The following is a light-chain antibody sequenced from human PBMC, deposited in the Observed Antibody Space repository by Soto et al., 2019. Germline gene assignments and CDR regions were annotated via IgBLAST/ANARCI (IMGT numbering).Light chain of an antibody. V-gene: IGKV3-15*01. CDR1: QKISTSY. J-gene: IGKJ1*01. CDR2: GAS. Sequence: ETVLTQSPGTLSLSPGERATLSCRASQKISTSYLAWYQQKPGQAPRLLIYGASTRATGIPARFSGSGSGTEFTLTISSLQSEDFAVYYCQQYNNWPFVAFGQGTKVDIK. CDR3: QQYNNWPFVA.